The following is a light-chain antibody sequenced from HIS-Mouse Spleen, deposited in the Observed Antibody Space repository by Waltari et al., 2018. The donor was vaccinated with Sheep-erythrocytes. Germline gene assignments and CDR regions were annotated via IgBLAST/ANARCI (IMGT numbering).Light chain of an antibody. CDR2: GAS. CDR1: QSVLYSSNNKNY. Sequence: DIVMTQSPDSLAVSLGERATINCKSSQSVLYSSNNKNYLAWYQQNPGQPPKLLIYGASTRQSGVPDRFSGSGSGTDFTLTISCLQAEDVAVYYCQQYYSTPITFGQGTRLEIK. J-gene: IGKJ5*01. V-gene: IGKV4-1*01. CDR3: QQYYSTPIT.